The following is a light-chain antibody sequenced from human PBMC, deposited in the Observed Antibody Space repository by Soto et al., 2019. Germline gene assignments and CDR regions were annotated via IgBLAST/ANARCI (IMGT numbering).Light chain of an antibody. V-gene: IGKV1-5*01. Sequence: DRQSKKSPSTKYVYVGGRRTIKLQASQTISSWLAWYQQKPGKAPKLLIYDASSVESGVPSRFSGSGSGTEFTLTISILQPDDFATYYCQQYNSYSPWTFGQGTIVDI. CDR2: DAS. CDR3: QQYNSYSPWT. J-gene: IGKJ1*01. CDR1: QTISSW.